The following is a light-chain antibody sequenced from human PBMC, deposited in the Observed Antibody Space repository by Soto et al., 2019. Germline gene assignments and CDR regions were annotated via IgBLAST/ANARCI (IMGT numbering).Light chain of an antibody. V-gene: IGKV3-20*01. CDR3: QKYGSFPYT. CDR1: QSVTNNY. J-gene: IGKJ2*01. CDR2: GAS. Sequence: EIVLTQSPGTLSLSPGERATLSCRASQSVTNNYLAWYQQKPGQAPRLLIYGASSRAAGIPDRFSGSGSGTDFTLTIIRLEPEDFAVYYCQKYGSFPYTFGQGTKLEIK.